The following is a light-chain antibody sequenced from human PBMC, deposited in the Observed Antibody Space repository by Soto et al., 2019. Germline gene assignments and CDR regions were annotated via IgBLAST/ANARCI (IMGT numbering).Light chain of an antibody. J-gene: IGKJ1*01. CDR2: DAS. CDR1: QSISRW. V-gene: IGKV1-5*01. CDR3: QQYNSYRT. Sequence: DIQMTQSPSTLSASVGDRVTITCRASQSISRWWAWYQQKPGKAPNLLIHDASSLERGVPSRFSGSGSGTEFTLTISSLQPDDFATYYCQQYNSYRTFGQGTKVEIK.